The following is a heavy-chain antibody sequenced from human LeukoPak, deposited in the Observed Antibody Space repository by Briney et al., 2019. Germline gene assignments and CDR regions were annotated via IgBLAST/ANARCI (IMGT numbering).Heavy chain of an antibody. V-gene: IGHV3-53*01. Sequence: GGSLRLSCAASGFNVSSNYMIWVRQAPGKGLEWVSLIYSGGSTYYADTVKGRFTISRDNSKNTLYLQMNSLRAEDTAIYYCAKDTEWLRFTYFDYWGQGTLVTVSS. CDR1: GFNVSSNY. CDR2: IYSGGST. J-gene: IGHJ4*02. D-gene: IGHD5-12*01. CDR3: AKDTEWLRFTYFDY.